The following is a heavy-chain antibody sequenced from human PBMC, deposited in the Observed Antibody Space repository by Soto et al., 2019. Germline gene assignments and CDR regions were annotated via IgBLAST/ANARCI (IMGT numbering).Heavy chain of an antibody. J-gene: IGHJ5*02. D-gene: IGHD3-3*01. V-gene: IGHV1-8*01. CDR3: ARGSGYDFWSGYPFDP. CDR1: GDTFNSYD. Sequence: QVQLVQSGAEVKRPGSSVKVSCESSGDTFNSYDINWVRQATGQGLEWMGWMNPNSGNTGYAQKFQGRVTMTRNTSISTAYMELSSLRSEDTAVYYCARGSGYDFWSGYPFDPWGQGTLVTVSS. CDR2: MNPNSGNT.